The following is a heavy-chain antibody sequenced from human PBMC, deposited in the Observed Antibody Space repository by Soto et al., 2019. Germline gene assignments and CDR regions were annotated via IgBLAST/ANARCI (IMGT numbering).Heavy chain of an antibody. CDR3: AKDFASALKGAFDI. CDR1: GFTFSSYA. CDR2: ISGSGGST. J-gene: IGHJ3*02. Sequence: GGSLRLSCAASGFTFSSYAMSWVRQAPGKGLEWVSAISGSGGSTYYADSVKGRFTISRDNSKNTLYLQMNSLRAEDTSLYYCAKDFASALKGAFDIWGQGTMGTVSS. V-gene: IGHV3-23*01.